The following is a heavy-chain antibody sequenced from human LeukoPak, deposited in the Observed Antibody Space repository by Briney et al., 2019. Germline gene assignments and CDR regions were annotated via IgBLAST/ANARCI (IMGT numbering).Heavy chain of an antibody. V-gene: IGHV3-30*01. J-gene: IGHJ4*02. Sequence: GRSLRLSCAASGFTFSSYAMHWVRQAPGKGLEWVAVISYDGSNKYYADSVKGRFTISRDNSKNTLYLQMNSLRAEDTAVYYCVRDIGSSSEGGGDYWGQGTLVTVSS. D-gene: IGHD6-6*01. CDR2: ISYDGSNK. CDR3: VRDIGSSSEGGGDY. CDR1: GFTFSSYA.